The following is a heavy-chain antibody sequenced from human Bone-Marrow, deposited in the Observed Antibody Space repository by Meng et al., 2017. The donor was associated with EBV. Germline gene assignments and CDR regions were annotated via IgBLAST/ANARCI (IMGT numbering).Heavy chain of an antibody. D-gene: IGHD6-19*01. J-gene: IGHJ5*02. CDR3: ARDGIAVPGGSNWFDP. CDR2: FLPILGAA. CDR1: GDIFTNLA. Sequence: QVRRVTSGAEVKKPGSSVKVACKASGDIFTNLAFTWVRQVPGKGLEWMGGFLPILGAANYAQKFQGRLTITADKSPNTAFMELRSLRVDDTAVYFCARDGIAVPGGSNWFDPWGQGTLVTVSS. V-gene: IGHV1-69*06.